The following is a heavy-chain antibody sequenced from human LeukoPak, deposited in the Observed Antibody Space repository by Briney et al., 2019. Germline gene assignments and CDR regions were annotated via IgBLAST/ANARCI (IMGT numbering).Heavy chain of an antibody. CDR3: ARCYSGSFQTHWFDP. J-gene: IGHJ5*02. V-gene: IGHV1-8*01. Sequence: GASVKVSCKASGYTFTSYDINWVRQATGQGLEWMGWMNPNSGNTGYAQKFQGRVTMTRNTSISTAYMELSSLRSEDTAVYYCARCYSGSFQTHWFDPWGQGTLVTVSS. CDR2: MNPNSGNT. D-gene: IGHD1-26*01. CDR1: GYTFTSYD.